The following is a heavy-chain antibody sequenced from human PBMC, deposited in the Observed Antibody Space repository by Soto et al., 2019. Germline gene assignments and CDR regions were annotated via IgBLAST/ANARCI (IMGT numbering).Heavy chain of an antibody. CDR3: AKGDVHSSGWFLPFGYYYGMDV. V-gene: IGHV3-30*18. D-gene: IGHD6-19*01. J-gene: IGHJ6*02. CDR1: GFTFSSYG. Sequence: RLSCAASGFTFSSYGMHWVRQAPGKGLEWVAVISYDGSNKYYADSVKGRFTISRDNSKNTLYLQMNSLRAEDTAVYYCAKGDVHSSGWFLPFGYYYGMDVWGQGTTVTVSS. CDR2: ISYDGSNK.